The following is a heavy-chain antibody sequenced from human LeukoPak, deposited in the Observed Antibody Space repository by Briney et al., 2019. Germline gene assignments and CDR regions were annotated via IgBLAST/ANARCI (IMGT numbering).Heavy chain of an antibody. V-gene: IGHV4-39*01. CDR3: ARQALWFFDH. D-gene: IGHD2-21*01. CDR1: TFSSYE. Sequence: TFSSYEMNWIRQPPGRGLEWIGSISYGGSTYYSPSLESRVTISVDTSKNQFSRNLSSVTAADTAVYYCARQALWFFDHWGQGTLVTVSS. J-gene: IGHJ4*02. CDR2: ISYGGST.